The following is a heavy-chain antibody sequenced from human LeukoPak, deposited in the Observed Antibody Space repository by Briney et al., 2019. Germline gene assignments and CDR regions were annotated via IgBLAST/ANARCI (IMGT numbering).Heavy chain of an antibody. CDR2: IYYSGST. J-gene: IGHJ4*02. CDR1: GGSLSSGGYY. V-gene: IGHV4-31*03. CDR3: ARVYDFWSGYYSFDY. Sequence: SQTLSLTCTVSGGSLSSGGYYWSWIRQHPGKGLEWIGYIYYSGSTYYNPSIKSRVTISVDTSKNQFSLKLSSVTAADTAVYYCARVYDFWSGYYSFDYWGQGTLVTVSS. D-gene: IGHD3-3*01.